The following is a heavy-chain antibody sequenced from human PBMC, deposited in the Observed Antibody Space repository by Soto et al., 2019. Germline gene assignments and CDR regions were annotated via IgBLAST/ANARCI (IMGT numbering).Heavy chain of an antibody. CDR1: GFTFSSYA. J-gene: IGHJ3*02. CDR3: AKFITMIVVVIGDAFDI. V-gene: IGHV3-23*01. Sequence: EVQLLESGGGLVQPVGSLRLSCAASGFTFSSYAMNWVRQAPGKGLEWVSVISGSGGSTYYADSVKGRFTISRDNYQNTLYLQRNSRRADDTAVYYCAKFITMIVVVIGDAFDIWGQGTMVTVSS. CDR2: ISGSGGST. D-gene: IGHD3-22*01.